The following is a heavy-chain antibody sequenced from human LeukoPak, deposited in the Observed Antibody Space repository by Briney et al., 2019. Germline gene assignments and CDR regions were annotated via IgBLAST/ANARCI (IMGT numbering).Heavy chain of an antibody. V-gene: IGHV4-39*07. CDR1: GGSISSSSYY. Sequence: SETLSLTCTVSGGSISSSSYYWGWIRQPPGKGLEWIGSIYHSGNTYYNPSLKSRVTISVDTSKNQFSLKLSSVTAADTAVYYCARGPIGAVAGPLRFDPWGQGTLVTVSS. CDR2: IYHSGNT. D-gene: IGHD6-19*01. J-gene: IGHJ5*02. CDR3: ARGPIGAVAGPLRFDP.